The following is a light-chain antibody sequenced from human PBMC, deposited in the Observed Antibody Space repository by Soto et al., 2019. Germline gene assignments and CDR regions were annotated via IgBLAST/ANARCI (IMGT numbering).Light chain of an antibody. CDR3: SSYTSSTTVV. CDR1: SSDVGSYNR. J-gene: IGLJ2*01. CDR2: EVS. Sequence: QSVLTQPPSVSGSPGQSVTISCTGTSSDVGSYNRVSWYQQPPGTDPKLMIYEVSYRPSGVHDRFSGSKSGNTASLTISGLQAEDEADYYCSSYTSSTTVVFGGGTKLTVL. V-gene: IGLV2-18*02.